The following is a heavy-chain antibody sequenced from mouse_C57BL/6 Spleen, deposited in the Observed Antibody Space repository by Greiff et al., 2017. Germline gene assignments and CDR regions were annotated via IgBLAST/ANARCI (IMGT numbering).Heavy chain of an antibody. CDR1: GFTFSSYG. V-gene: IGHV5-6*01. J-gene: IGHJ2*01. CDR3: ASYGYDGYYFDY. CDR2: ISSGGSYT. Sequence: EVKLVESGGDLVKPGGSLKLSCAASGFTFSSYGMSWVRQTPDKRLEWVATISSGGSYTYSPDSVKGRFTISRDNAKNTLYLQMSSLKSEDTAMYYCASYGYDGYYFDYWGQGTTLTVSS. D-gene: IGHD2-2*01.